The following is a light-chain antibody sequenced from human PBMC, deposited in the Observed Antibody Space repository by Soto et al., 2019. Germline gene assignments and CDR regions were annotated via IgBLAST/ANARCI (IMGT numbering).Light chain of an antibody. CDR3: QQSYSTPPT. Sequence: DIQMTQSPSTLSGSVGDRVTITFRASQSISSYLNWYQQKPGKAPKLLIYAASSLQSGVPSRFSGSGSGTDFTLTISSLQPEDFATYYCQQSYSTPPTFGQGTKVDI. CDR2: AAS. CDR1: QSISSY. V-gene: IGKV1-39*01. J-gene: IGKJ1*01.